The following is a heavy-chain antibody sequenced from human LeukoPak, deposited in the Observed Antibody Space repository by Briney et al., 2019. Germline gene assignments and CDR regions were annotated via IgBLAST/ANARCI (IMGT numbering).Heavy chain of an antibody. CDR2: INHSGST. Sequence: SETLSLTCTVSGGSISSSSYYWGWIRQPPGKGLEWIGEINHSGSTNYNPSLKSRVTISVDTSKNQFSLKLSSVTAADTAVYYCARGLVRGADYWGQGTLVTVSS. V-gene: IGHV4-39*07. CDR1: GGSISSSSYY. CDR3: ARGLVRGADY. D-gene: IGHD3-10*01. J-gene: IGHJ4*02.